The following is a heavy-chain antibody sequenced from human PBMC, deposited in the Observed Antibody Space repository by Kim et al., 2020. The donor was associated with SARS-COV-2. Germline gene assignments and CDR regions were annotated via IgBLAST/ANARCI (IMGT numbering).Heavy chain of an antibody. D-gene: IGHD5-18*01. J-gene: IGHJ4*02. CDR3: TRLIQQVDY. V-gene: IGHV3-73*01. CDR2: IRSKANSYAT. Sequence: GGSLRLSCAASGFTFSGSAMHWVRQASGKGLEWVGRIRSKANSYATAYAASVKGRFTISRDDSRNTAYLQMNSLKTEDTAVYYCTRLIQQVDYWGQGTLVTVSS. CDR1: GFTFSGSA.